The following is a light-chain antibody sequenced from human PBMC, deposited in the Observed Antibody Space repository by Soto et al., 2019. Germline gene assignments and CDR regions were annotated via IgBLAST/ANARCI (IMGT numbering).Light chain of an antibody. CDR2: GAS. CDR3: QQYGSSPLT. V-gene: IGKV3-20*01. CDR1: QSVSSSY. J-gene: IGKJ4*01. Sequence: ESVLTQSPGTLSLSPGERATLSCRASQSVSSSYLAWYQQKPGQAPRLLIYGASSRATGIPDRFSGSGSGTDFNLTISILEPEEFAVYYCQQYGSSPLTFGGGTKVEIK.